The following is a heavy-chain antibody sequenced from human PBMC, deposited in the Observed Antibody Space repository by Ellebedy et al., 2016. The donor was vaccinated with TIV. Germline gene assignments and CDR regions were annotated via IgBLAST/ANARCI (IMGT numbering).Heavy chain of an antibody. V-gene: IGHV3-11*05. CDR2: ISSSSSYT. CDR3: AREGTRVGASRHFDY. Sequence: GESLKISXAASGFTFSDYYMSWIRQAPGKGLEWVSYISSSSSYTNYADSVKGRFTISRDNAKNSLYLQMNSLRAEDTAVYYCAREGTRVGASRHFDYWGQGTLVTVSS. J-gene: IGHJ4*02. D-gene: IGHD1-26*01. CDR1: GFTFSDYY.